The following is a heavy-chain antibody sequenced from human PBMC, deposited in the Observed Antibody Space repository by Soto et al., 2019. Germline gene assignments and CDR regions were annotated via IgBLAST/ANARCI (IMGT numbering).Heavy chain of an antibody. J-gene: IGHJ6*02. V-gene: IGHV4-59*01. CDR1: GGSISSYY. CDR3: ARAAAYGDYVWGGYGMDV. CDR2: IYYSGST. Sequence: LETLSLTCTVSGGSISSYYWSWIRQPPGKGLEWIGYIYYSGSTNYNPSLKSRVTISVDTSKNQFSLKLSSVTAADTAVCYCARAAAYGDYVWGGYGMDVWGQGTTVTVSS. D-gene: IGHD4-17*01.